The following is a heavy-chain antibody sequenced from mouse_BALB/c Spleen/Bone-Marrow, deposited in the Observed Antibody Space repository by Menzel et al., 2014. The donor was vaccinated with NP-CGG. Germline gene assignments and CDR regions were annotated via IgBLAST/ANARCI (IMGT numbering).Heavy chain of an antibody. Sequence: EVQRVESGGGLVQPGGSLRLSCATSGFTFXDDYMTWVRQPLGKALEWLGFIRNKANGYTTEYSASVKGRFTISRDNSQSILYLQMNTLRAEDSATYYCARDSDWFAYWGQGTLVTVSA. CDR3: ARDSDWFAY. J-gene: IGHJ3*01. CDR1: GFTFXDDY. CDR2: IRNKANGYTT. V-gene: IGHV7-3*02.